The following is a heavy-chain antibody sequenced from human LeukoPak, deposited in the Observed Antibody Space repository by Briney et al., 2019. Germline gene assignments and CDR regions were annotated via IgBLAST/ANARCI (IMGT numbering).Heavy chain of an antibody. Sequence: ASVKVSCKASGYTFASFGISWVRQAPGQGLEWMGWISACNGNTNFAQNLQGRVTLTTDTSTSTAYMELRSLRSDDTAVYYCARDIVMVVGSFYYGMDVWGQGTTVTVSS. CDR3: ARDIVMVVGSFYYGMDV. V-gene: IGHV1-18*01. D-gene: IGHD2-8*02. CDR2: ISACNGNT. J-gene: IGHJ6*02. CDR1: GYTFASFG.